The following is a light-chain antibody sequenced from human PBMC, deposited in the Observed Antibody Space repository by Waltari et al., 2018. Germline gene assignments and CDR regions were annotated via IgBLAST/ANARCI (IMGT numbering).Light chain of an antibody. Sequence: DIVMTQSPDSLAVSLGERASITCKSSQSVLERSNSKNSLAWYQQKPGQRPKLLIYWASTRKSGVPDRFSDSGSGTDFTLIINSLQAEDVAVYFCQQYSTSPPTFGPGTRVDL. CDR2: WAS. CDR3: QQYSTSPPT. V-gene: IGKV4-1*01. J-gene: IGKJ3*01. CDR1: QSVLERSNSKNS.